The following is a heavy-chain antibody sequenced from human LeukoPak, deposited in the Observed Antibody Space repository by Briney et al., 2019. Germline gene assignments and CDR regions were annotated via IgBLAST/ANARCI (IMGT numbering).Heavy chain of an antibody. CDR2: IYYSGST. J-gene: IGHJ6*02. V-gene: IGHV4-59*01. CDR1: GGSISSYY. Sequence: SETLSLTCTVSGGSISSYYWSWIRQPPGKGLEWIGYIYYSGSTNYNPSLKSRVTISVDTSKNQFSLKLSSVTAADTAVYYCARGFEGYYYYGMDVWGQGTTVTVSS. D-gene: IGHD3-16*01. CDR3: ARGFEGYYYYGMDV.